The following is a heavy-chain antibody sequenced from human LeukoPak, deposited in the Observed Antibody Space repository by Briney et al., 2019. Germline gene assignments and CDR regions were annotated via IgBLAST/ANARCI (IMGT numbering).Heavy chain of an antibody. J-gene: IGHJ4*02. Sequence: SQTLSLTCAISGDSVSSNSAAWNWIRQSPSRGLEWLGRTYYRSKWYNDYAVSVKSRITINPDTSKNQFSLQLNSVTPEDTAVYYCARATWIQLWSTYYFDYWGQGTLVTVSS. CDR3: ARATWIQLWSTYYFDY. CDR2: TYYRSKWYN. D-gene: IGHD5-18*01. V-gene: IGHV6-1*01. CDR1: GDSVSSNSAA.